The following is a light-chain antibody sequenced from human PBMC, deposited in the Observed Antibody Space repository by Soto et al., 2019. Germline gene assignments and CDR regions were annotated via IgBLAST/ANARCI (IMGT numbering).Light chain of an antibody. CDR3: QSYDTTLSGSHVV. V-gene: IGLV1-40*01. CDR1: SSNIGAGFD. CDR2: RNS. Sequence: QSVLTQPPSVSGAPGQRVTISCTGSSSNIGAGFDVHWYQQLPRTAPKLLIYRNSNRPSGVPDRFSGSKSGTTASLAITGLQAEDEADYYCQSYDTTLSGSHVVFGGGTKLTVL. J-gene: IGLJ2*01.